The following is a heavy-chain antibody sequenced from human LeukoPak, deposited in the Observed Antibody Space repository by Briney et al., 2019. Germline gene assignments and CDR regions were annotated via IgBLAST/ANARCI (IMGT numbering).Heavy chain of an antibody. J-gene: IGHJ3*02. CDR1: GFTFSRYE. CDR3: ARDIADAFDI. CDR2: INSDGSST. Sequence: GGSLRLSCAASGFTFSRYEMNWVRQAPGKGLEWVSRINSDGSSTSYADSVKGRFTISRNNAKNTLYLQMNSLRTEDTAVYYCARDIADAFDIWGQGTMVSVSS. V-gene: IGHV3-74*01. D-gene: IGHD6-13*01.